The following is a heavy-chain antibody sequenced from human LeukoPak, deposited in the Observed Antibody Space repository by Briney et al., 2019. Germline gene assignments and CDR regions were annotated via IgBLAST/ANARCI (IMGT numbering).Heavy chain of an antibody. V-gene: IGHV3-23*01. CDR1: GFTFSSYA. J-gene: IGHJ4*02. CDR2: ISGSGGST. D-gene: IGHD2-21*02. Sequence: GGSLRLSCAASGFTFSSYAMSWVRQAPGKGLEWVSAISGSGGSTYYADSVKGRFTISRDNSKNTLYLQMNSLRAEDTAVYYCAAFRRYWGGDCGFDYWGQGTLVTVSS. CDR3: AAFRRYWGGDCGFDY.